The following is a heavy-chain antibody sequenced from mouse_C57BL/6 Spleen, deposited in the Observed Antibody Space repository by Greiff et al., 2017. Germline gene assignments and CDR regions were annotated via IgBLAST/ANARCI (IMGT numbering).Heavy chain of an antibody. CDR3: ARSDGYFYYYAMDY. J-gene: IGHJ4*01. CDR2: IDPNSGGT. D-gene: IGHD2-3*01. CDR1: W. Sequence: VQLQQPGAELVKPGASVKLSYWMHWVKQRPGRGLEWIGRIDPNSGGTKYNEKFKSKATLTVDKPSSTAYMQLSSLTSEDSAVYYCARSDGYFYYYAMDYWGQGTSVTVSS. V-gene: IGHV1-72*01.